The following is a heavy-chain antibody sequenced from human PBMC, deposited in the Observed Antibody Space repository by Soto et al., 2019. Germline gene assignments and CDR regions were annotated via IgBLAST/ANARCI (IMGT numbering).Heavy chain of an antibody. V-gene: IGHV3-30*04. J-gene: IGHJ4*02. Sequence: QVQLVESGGGVVQPGASLRLSCAASGFRFSGFAMHWVRQAPGKGLEWVAVTSFDASENFYVDSVKGRFSISRDDSHNTVFLQRNGPRPEDTGIYYCARDLGGYVHLWDKSNYWGQGTLVNVSS. D-gene: IGHD5-12*01. CDR3: ARDLGGYVHLWDKSNY. CDR1: GFRFSGFA. CDR2: TSFDASEN.